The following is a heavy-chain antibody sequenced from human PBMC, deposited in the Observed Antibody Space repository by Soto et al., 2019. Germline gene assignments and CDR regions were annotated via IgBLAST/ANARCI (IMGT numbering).Heavy chain of an antibody. CDR1: GFTFRSHW. J-gene: IGHJ4*02. CDR3: ARGGNYVFAY. V-gene: IGHV3-74*01. D-gene: IGHD1-26*01. CDR2: ISGDGSST. Sequence: PGGSLRLSCAASGFTFRSHWMHWVRQAPGKGLVWVSRISGDGSSTHYADSVKGRFTISRDNAKNTLYLQMNSLRAEDTAVYYCARGGNYVFAYWGQGTLVTVSS.